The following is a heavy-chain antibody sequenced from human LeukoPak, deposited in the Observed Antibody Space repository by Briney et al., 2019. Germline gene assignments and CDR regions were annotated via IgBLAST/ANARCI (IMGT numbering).Heavy chain of an antibody. J-gene: IGHJ6*03. CDR3: AKHSSDGSGTYYYYYYMDV. Sequence: GGSLRLSCAASGFTFSSYGMHWVRQAPGKGLEWVAFIRYDGSNKYYADSVKGRFTISRDNSKNTLYLQMNSLRAEDTAVYYCAKHSSDGSGTYYYYYYMDVWGKGTTVTVSS. CDR1: GFTFSSYG. V-gene: IGHV3-30*02. CDR2: IRYDGSNK. D-gene: IGHD3-10*01.